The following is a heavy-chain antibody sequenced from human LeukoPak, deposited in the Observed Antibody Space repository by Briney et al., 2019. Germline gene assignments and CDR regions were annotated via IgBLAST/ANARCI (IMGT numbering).Heavy chain of an antibody. CDR1: GFTVSSNY. D-gene: IGHD3-10*01. CDR2: ISGSGGST. V-gene: IGHV3-23*01. J-gene: IGHJ4*02. CDR3: ARVVPPTDYGSGSYFWDPYYFDY. Sequence: GGSLRLSCAASGFTVSSNYMSWVRQVPGKGLEWVSTISGSGGSTNHADSVKGRFTISRDNSKNTLYLQMNSLRAEDTAVYYCARVVPPTDYGSGSYFWDPYYFDYWGQGTLVTVSS.